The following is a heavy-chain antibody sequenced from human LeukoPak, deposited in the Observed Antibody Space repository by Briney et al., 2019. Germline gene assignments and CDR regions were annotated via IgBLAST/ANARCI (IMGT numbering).Heavy chain of an antibody. V-gene: IGHV1-8*01. Sequence: ASVKVSCKASGYTFTSYDINWVRQATGQGLEWMGWMNPNSGNTGYAQKFQGKVTMTRNTSISTAYMELSRLGSEDTAVDYCARACYSGSYDYYYYMDVWGKGTTVTVSS. J-gene: IGHJ6*03. CDR2: MNPNSGNT. D-gene: IGHD1-26*01. CDR3: ARACYSGSYDYYYYMDV. CDR1: GYTFTSYD.